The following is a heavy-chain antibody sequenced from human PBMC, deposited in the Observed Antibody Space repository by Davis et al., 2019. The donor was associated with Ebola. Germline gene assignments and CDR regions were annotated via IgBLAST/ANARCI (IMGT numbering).Heavy chain of an antibody. CDR1: GFTFSSYA. J-gene: IGHJ4*02. Sequence: GGSLRLSCAASGFTFSSYAMSWVRQTPGKGLEWVSTLGTRASTTYYADSVKGRFTISRDNSKNTLYLQMNSLRAEDTAVYYCARGRTIFGVVTYYFDYWGQGTLVTVSS. D-gene: IGHD3-3*01. CDR2: LGTRASTT. CDR3: ARGRTIFGVVTYYFDY. V-gene: IGHV3-23*01.